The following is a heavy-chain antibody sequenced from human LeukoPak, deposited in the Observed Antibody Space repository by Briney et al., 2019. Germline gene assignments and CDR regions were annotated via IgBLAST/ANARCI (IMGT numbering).Heavy chain of an antibody. CDR3: ARDRCSSTSCYTIGYYYYGMDV. CDR2: ISYDGSNK. J-gene: IGHJ6*02. D-gene: IGHD2-2*02. Sequence: QAGGSLRLSCAASGFTFSSYAVHWVRQAPGKGLDWVAVISYDGSNKYYADSVKGRFTISGDNSKNTLYLQMNSLRAEDTAVYYCARDRCSSTSCYTIGYYYYGMDVWGQGTTVTVSS. CDR1: GFTFSSYA. V-gene: IGHV3-30-3*01.